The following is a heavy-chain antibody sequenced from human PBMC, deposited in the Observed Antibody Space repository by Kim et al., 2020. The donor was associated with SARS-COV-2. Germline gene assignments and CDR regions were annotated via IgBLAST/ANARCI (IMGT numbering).Heavy chain of an antibody. CDR2: IWYDGSNK. D-gene: IGHD2-2*01. V-gene: IGHV3-33*01. CDR3: ARDRYCSSTSCFIARYMDV. CDR1: GFTLSSYG. Sequence: GGSLRLSCAASGFTLSSYGMHWVRQAPGKGLEWVAVIWYDGSNKYYADSVKGRFTISRDNSKNTLYLQMNSLRAEDTAVYYCARDRYCSSTSCFIARYMDVWGKGTTVTVSS. J-gene: IGHJ6*03.